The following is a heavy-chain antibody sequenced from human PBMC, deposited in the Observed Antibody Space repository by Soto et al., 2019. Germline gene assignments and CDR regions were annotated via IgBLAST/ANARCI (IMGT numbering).Heavy chain of an antibody. CDR2: IRDDGSAT. Sequence: QVQLVESGGGVVQPRGSRRLSCEASRFSFSDYGMHWVRQAPGKGLEWVALIRDDGSATYYSDSVKGRFAISRDNSKNTLYLQMNRLRAEDTAVYYCATSTLTDAFDIWGQGTMVSVSS. CDR1: RFSFSDYG. D-gene: IGHD2-15*01. J-gene: IGHJ3*02. CDR3: ATSTLTDAFDI. V-gene: IGHV3-30*02.